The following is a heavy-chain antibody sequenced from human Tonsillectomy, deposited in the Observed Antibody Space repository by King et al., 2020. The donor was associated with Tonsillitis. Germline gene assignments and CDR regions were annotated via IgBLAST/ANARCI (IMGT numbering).Heavy chain of an antibody. D-gene: IGHD2-15*01. V-gene: IGHV4-4*07. CDR1: GGSISNYY. CDR2: IYTSGST. Sequence: VQLQESGPGLVKPSETLSLTCTVSGGSISNYYWSWIRQPAGKGLEWIGRIYTSGSTNYNPSLKSRVSMSVDTSNNQFSLKLTSVTAADTAVFYCARGGGGVGFDAFVIWGQGTMVTVSS. CDR3: ARGGGGVGFDAFVI. J-gene: IGHJ3*02.